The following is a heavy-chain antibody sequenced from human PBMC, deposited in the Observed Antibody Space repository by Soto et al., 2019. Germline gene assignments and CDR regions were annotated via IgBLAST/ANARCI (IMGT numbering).Heavy chain of an antibody. D-gene: IGHD1-20*01. CDR1: DFTLDKYY. CDR2: IKPDGSKQ. Sequence: LRLSCAASDFTLDKYYMSLVRQAPGKVPEWVANIKPDGSKQYYVDSVKGRFTISRDNANNSLYLQMNSLRAEDTAVYFCARGNWNYYYGFDVWGQGTTVTVSS. CDR3: ARGNWNYYYGFDV. J-gene: IGHJ6*02. V-gene: IGHV3-7*01.